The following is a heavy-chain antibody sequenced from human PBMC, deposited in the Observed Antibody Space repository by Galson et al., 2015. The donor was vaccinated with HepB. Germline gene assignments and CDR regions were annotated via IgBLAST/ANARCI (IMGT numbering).Heavy chain of an antibody. CDR3: ARGDYGGNPDAFDI. V-gene: IGHV1-69*06. D-gene: IGHD4-23*01. J-gene: IGHJ3*02. CDR1: GGTFSSYA. Sequence: SVKVSCKASGGTFSSYAISWVRQAPGQGLEWMGGIIPIFGTANYAQKFQGRVTITADKSTSTAYMELSSLRSEDTAVYYCARGDYGGNPDAFDIWGQGTMVTVSS. CDR2: IIPIFGTA.